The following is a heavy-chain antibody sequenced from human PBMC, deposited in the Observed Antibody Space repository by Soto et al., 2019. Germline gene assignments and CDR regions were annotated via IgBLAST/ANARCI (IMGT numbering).Heavy chain of an antibody. CDR2: IGAGGET. D-gene: IGHD2-15*01. V-gene: IGHV3-13*04. CDR1: GFTFSIYD. CDR3: ARRFCSGANCPGIGFDY. Sequence: EVQLVESGGGLVQPGGSLRLSCAASGFTFSIYDMHWVRQIAGKGLEWVSAIGAGGETYYLGSVKGQFTISRENAKNSLYLQMNSLRVGDTAAYFCARRFCSGANCPGIGFDYWGQGALVTVSS. J-gene: IGHJ4*02.